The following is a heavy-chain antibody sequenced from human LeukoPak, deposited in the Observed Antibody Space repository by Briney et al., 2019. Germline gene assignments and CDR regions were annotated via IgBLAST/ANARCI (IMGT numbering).Heavy chain of an antibody. CDR3: ARDSRQLIY. V-gene: IGHV3-7*01. J-gene: IGHJ4*02. Sequence: PGGSLRLSCAISGFTFNSYWMSWVRQAPGKGLEWVANIKHDGSEKYYVDSVKGRLTISRDNAKNSLYLQMNSLRAEDTAVYYCARDSRQLIYWGQGTLVTVSS. CDR1: GFTFNSYW. CDR2: IKHDGSEK. D-gene: IGHD6-6*01.